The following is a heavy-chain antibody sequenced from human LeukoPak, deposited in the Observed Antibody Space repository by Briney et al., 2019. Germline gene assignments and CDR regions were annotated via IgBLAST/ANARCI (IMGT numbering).Heavy chain of an antibody. CDR1: GGSISSSSYY. CDR2: IYYSGST. V-gene: IGHV4-39*07. J-gene: IGHJ6*03. D-gene: IGHD6-13*01. CDR3: ARVGSWYGYYYYYYMDV. Sequence: SETLSLTCTVSGGSISSSSYYWGWIRQPPGKGLEWIGSIYYSGSTNYNPSLKSRVTISVDTSKNQFSLKLSSVTAADTAVYYCARVGSWYGYYYYYYMDVWGKGTTVTVSS.